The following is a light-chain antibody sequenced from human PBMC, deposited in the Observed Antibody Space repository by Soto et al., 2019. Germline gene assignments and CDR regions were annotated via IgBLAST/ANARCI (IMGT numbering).Light chain of an antibody. J-gene: IGLJ2*01. CDR3: EGWEDPLYRAV. CDR2: NND. Sequence: QSVLTQPPSASGTPGQRVTISCSGSSSNIGANPINCYQQLPGTAPKLLIYNNDQRPSGVPDRFSASKSGNSASLAISGLQSEDEADYYCEGWEDPLYRAVLGGGTKVTAL. V-gene: IGLV1-44*01. CDR1: SSNIGANP.